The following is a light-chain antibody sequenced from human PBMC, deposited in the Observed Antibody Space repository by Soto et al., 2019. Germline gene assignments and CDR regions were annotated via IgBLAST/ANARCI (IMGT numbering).Light chain of an antibody. Sequence: EVVLAQSPGTLSLSPVERATLSCMASQVVNNRYLAWYQQRPGQAPRLLIYAASSRATGIPDRISGSGSGTDFTLTISRLEPEDFAVYYCHQYGSAPRTFGQGTKVDIK. CDR2: AAS. CDR3: HQYGSAPRT. V-gene: IGKV3-20*01. J-gene: IGKJ1*01. CDR1: QVVNNRY.